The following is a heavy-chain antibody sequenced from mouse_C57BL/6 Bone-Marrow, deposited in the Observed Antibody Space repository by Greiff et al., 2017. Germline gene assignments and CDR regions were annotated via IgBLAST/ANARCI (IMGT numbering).Heavy chain of an antibody. V-gene: IGHV1-80*01. CDR2: IYPGDGDT. D-gene: IGHD2-5*01. Sequence: QVQLQQSGAELVKPGASVKISCKASGYAFSSYWMNWVKQRPGKGLEWIGQIYPGDGDTNYNGKFKGKATLTADKSSSTAYMQLSSLTSEDSAVYFCAREDSNYDAMDYWGQGTSVTVSS. CDR1: GYAFSSYW. J-gene: IGHJ4*01. CDR3: AREDSNYDAMDY.